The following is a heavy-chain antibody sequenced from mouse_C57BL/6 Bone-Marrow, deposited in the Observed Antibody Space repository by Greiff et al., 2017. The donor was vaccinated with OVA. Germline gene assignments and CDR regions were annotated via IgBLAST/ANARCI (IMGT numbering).Heavy chain of an antibody. CDR3: ASYYYGSPWFAY. J-gene: IGHJ3*01. CDR1: GYAFSSSR. D-gene: IGHD1-1*01. CDR2: IYPGDGDT. V-gene: IGHV1-82*01. Sequence: VQLQQSGPELVKPGASVKISCKASGYAFSSSRMNWVKQRPGKGLEWIGRIYPGDGDTNYNGKFKGKATLTADKSSSTAYMQLSSLTSEDSAVYFCASYYYGSPWFAYWGQGTLVTVSA.